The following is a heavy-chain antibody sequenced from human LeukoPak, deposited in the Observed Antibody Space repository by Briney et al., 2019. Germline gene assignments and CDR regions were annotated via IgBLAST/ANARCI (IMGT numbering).Heavy chain of an antibody. D-gene: IGHD6-13*01. V-gene: IGHV4-39*01. J-gene: IGHJ5*02. CDR2: IYYSGST. CDR1: GGSISSGSYY. Sequence: SETLSLTCTVSGGSISSGSYYWGWIRQPPGKGLEWIGSIYYSGSTYYNPSLKRRVTISVDTSKNQFSLKLSSVTAADTAVYYCARQKIADNWFDPWGQGTLVTVSS. CDR3: ARQKIADNWFDP.